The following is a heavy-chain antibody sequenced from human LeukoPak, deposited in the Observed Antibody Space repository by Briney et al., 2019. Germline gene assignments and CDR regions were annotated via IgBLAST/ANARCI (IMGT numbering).Heavy chain of an antibody. J-gene: IGHJ4*02. CDR3: ARGGGYPIWFFDY. V-gene: IGHV3-7*01. CDR1: GFTFSTFW. Sequence: GGSLRLSCAASGFTFSTFWMSWVRQAPGKGLEWVANIKDDGSEKYYVDSVKGPFTISRDNAKNSLYLQMNSLRAEDTAVYYCARGGGYPIWFFDYWGQGSLVTVSS. D-gene: IGHD3-16*01. CDR2: IKDDGSEK.